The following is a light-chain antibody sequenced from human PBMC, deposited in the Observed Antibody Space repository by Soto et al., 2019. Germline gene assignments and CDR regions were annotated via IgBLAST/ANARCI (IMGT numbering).Light chain of an antibody. CDR3: QQYYSTPPT. Sequence: DIVLTQSPDSLSVSLGERATINCKSSQSVLYSSSNKNYLAWYQQKSGQPPKLLIYWASTRESGVPDRFSGSGYGTDFTLTISSLQAEDVAVYYCQQYYSTPPTFGQGTEVEIK. V-gene: IGKV4-1*01. J-gene: IGKJ1*01. CDR2: WAS. CDR1: QSVLYSSSNKNY.